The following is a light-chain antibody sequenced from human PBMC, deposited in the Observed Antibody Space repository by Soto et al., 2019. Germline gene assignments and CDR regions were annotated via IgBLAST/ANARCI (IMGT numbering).Light chain of an antibody. CDR3: QQYGSSWYT. CDR2: GAS. J-gene: IGKJ2*01. CDR1: QSVSSSY. Sequence: EIVLTQSPGTLSLSPGERATLSCRASQSVSSSYLAWYQQKPGQAPRLLIYGASSRATGIPDRFSGSGSGRDFSLTINRPEPEDFAVYYCQQYGSSWYTFGQGTKLEIK. V-gene: IGKV3-20*01.